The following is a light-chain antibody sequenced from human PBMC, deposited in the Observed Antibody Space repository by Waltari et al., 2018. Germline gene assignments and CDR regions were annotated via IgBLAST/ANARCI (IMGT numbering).Light chain of an antibody. V-gene: IGLV2-11*01. CDR2: DVS. CDR3: CSYAGSYTNG. CDR1: SSDVGGYNY. Sequence: QSALTQPRSVSGSPGQSVTISCTGTSSDVGGYNYVSWYQQHPGKAPKLMFYDVSKRPAGVPDRVSGSKAGNTASLTSSGLQAEDEADYYCCSYAGSYTNGFGSGTKVTVL. J-gene: IGLJ6*01.